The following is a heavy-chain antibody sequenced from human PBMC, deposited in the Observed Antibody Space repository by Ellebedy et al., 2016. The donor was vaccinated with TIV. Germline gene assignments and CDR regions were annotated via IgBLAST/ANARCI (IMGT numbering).Heavy chain of an antibody. CDR2: IFPLDSDT. J-gene: IGHJ4*02. Sequence: GGSLRLSCKASGYNFATYWIGWLRQTPGKGLEWMGIIFPLDSDTRYSPSFQGQVTISADRTLNTAYLQWSSLRASDTAMYYCARSLAGCGYIDSWGQGTLVNVSS. CDR3: ARSLAGCGYIDS. CDR1: GYNFATYW. V-gene: IGHV5-51*01. D-gene: IGHD6-19*01.